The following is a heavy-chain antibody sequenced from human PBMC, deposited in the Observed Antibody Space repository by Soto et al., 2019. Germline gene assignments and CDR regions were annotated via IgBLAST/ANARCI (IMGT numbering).Heavy chain of an antibody. D-gene: IGHD3-3*01. V-gene: IGHV4-34*01. CDR2: INHSGST. J-gene: IGHJ6*03. Sequence: SETLSLTCAVYGGSFSGYYWSWIRQPPGKGLDWIGEINHSGSTNYNPSLKSRVTISVDTSKNQFSLKLSSVTAADTAVYYCARGRFLEWLSPPRYYYYMDVWGKGTTVTVSS. CDR1: GGSFSGYY. CDR3: ARGRFLEWLSPPRYYYYMDV.